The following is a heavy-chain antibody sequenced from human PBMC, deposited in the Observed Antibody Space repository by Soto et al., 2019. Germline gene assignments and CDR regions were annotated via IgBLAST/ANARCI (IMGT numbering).Heavy chain of an antibody. CDR3: ARMGSYYDFLSVPKAPTYYYYGMDV. D-gene: IGHD3-3*01. CDR1: GGSISSSSYY. J-gene: IGHJ6*02. V-gene: IGHV4-39*01. CDR2: IYYSGST. Sequence: SETLSLTCTVSGGSISSSSYYWGWIRQPPGKGLEWIGSIYYSGSTYYNPSLKSRVTISVDTSKNQFSLKLSSVTAADTAVYYCARMGSYYDFLSVPKAPTYYYYGMDVWGQGTTVTGSS.